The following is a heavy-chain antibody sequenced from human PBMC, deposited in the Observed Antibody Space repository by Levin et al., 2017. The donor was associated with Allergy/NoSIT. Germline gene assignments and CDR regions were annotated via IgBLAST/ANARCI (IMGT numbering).Heavy chain of an antibody. CDR3: AREPNSPYYYHYGLDV. CDR1: GGSISDDSYY. J-gene: IGHJ6*02. Sequence: SETLSLTCTVSGGSISDDSYYWAWVRQPPGKGLEWVGSIYYDGSAYYNPSLKTRLTISVDTSKNQFSLRVNSVTAADTAVYYCAREPNSPYYYHYGLDVWGPGTTVTVSS. D-gene: IGHD2/OR15-2a*01. V-gene: IGHV4-39*07. CDR2: IYYDGSA.